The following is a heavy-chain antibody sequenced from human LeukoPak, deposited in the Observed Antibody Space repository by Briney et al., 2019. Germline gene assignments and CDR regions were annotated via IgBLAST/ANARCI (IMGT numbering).Heavy chain of an antibody. CDR2: ISTSSIYI. CDR3: ARATYYYYYMDV. CDR1: GFTFSSYS. J-gene: IGHJ6*03. V-gene: IGHV3-21*01. Sequence: GGSLRLSCAASGFTFSSYSMSWVRQAPGKGLEWVSSISTSSIYIYYANSLKGRFTISRDNAKNSLYLQMSSLRAEDTAVYYCARATYYYYYMDVWGKGTTVTVSS.